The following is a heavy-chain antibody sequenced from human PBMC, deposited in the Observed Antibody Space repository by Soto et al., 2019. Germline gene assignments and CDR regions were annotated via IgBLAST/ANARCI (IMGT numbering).Heavy chain of an antibody. V-gene: IGHV5-51*01. CDR2: IYPGDSDT. CDR3: ARQVCSGGSCYHAFDY. Sequence: EVQLVQSGAEVEKPGQSLKISCKGSGYNFTNFWIGWVRQMPAKGLEWMGIIYPGDSDTRYSPSFQGQATISADKSISTAFLQWSSLKASDTAMYYCARQVCSGGSCYHAFDYWGQGTLVTVSS. CDR1: GYNFTNFW. D-gene: IGHD2-15*01. J-gene: IGHJ4*02.